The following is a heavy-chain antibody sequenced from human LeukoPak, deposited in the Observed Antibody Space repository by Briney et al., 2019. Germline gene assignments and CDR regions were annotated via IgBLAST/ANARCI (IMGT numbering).Heavy chain of an antibody. CDR1: GFTVSSNY. CDR2: IYSGGST. V-gene: IGHV3-53*01. Sequence: GGSLRLSCAASGFTVSSNYMSWVLQAPGKGLEWVSVIYSGGSTYYADSVKGRFTISRDNSKNTLYLQMNSLRAEDTAVYYCASSSSPSYYYYYMDVWGKGTTVTVSS. J-gene: IGHJ6*03. D-gene: IGHD6-6*01. CDR3: ASSSSPSYYYYYMDV.